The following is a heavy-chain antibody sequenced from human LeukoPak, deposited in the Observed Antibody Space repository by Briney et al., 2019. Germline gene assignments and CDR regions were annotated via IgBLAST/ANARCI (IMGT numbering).Heavy chain of an antibody. V-gene: IGHV3-23*01. CDR2: IFPSGGEI. CDR1: GFTFSTFA. D-gene: IGHD1-1*01. J-gene: IGHJ6*04. Sequence: GGSLRLSCAASGFTFSTFAMIWVRQPPGKGLEWVSSIFPSGGEIHYADSVRGRFTISRDNSKKMVYLEMNSLRVEDTAVYYCAKTGMLRRVGYLDVWGKGTAVIVSS. CDR3: AKTGMLRRVGYLDV.